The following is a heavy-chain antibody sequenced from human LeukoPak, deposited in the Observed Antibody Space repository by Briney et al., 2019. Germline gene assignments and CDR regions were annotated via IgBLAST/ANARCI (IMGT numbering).Heavy chain of an antibody. CDR2: INPSGGTT. V-gene: IGHV1-46*01. J-gene: IGHJ4*02. Sequence: GASVKVSCKASGYSFTSHYMHWVRQAPGQGLEWMGIINPSGGTTTYTQKFQGRVTMTSDTSTSTVYMELCSLRSEDTAVYFCARSVTSGSYIVDYWGQGTLVTVSS. CDR3: ARSVTSGSYIVDY. D-gene: IGHD3-10*01. CDR1: GYSFTSHY.